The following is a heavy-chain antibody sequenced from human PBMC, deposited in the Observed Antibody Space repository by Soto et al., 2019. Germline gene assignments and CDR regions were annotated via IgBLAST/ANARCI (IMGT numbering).Heavy chain of an antibody. CDR2: IYPGDSDT. CDR1: GYSFTSYG. CDR3: ARRTYYYDSSGYYYYGMDV. J-gene: IGHJ6*02. V-gene: IGHV5-51*01. D-gene: IGHD3-22*01. Sequence: PVESLRISCRGSGYSFTSYGSGWVRQMPGKGLEWMGIIYPGDSDTRYSPSFQGQVTISADKSISTAYLQWSSLKASDTAMYYCARRTYYYDSSGYYYYGMDVWGQGTTVTV.